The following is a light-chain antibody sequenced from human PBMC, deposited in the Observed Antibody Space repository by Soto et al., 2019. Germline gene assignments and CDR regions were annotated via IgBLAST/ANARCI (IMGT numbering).Light chain of an antibody. CDR2: KAS. Sequence: DIQMTQSPSTLSASVGDRVTITCRASQSISIWLAWYQQKPGRAPKFLIYKASDLENGVPSRFSGSGSGTEFALTISSLQPDDFATYYCQQYDSYPLTIGGGTKVDIK. J-gene: IGKJ4*01. CDR1: QSISIW. CDR3: QQYDSYPLT. V-gene: IGKV1-5*03.